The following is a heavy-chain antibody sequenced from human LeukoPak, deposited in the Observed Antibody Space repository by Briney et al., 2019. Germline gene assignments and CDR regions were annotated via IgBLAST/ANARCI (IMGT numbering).Heavy chain of an antibody. CDR1: GFTFSNAW. D-gene: IGHD2-21*02. V-gene: IGHV3-15*01. CDR2: IKSNSDGGTT. CDR3: STDFMVETGKFWYFDL. Sequence: GGSLRLSCAASGFTFSNAWMSWVRQAPGKGLEWIGRIKSNSDGGTTDFAAPVRGRFAMSRDDSKDTLYLQMNSLKTDDTGVYYYSTDFMVETGKFWYFDLWGRGTLVTVSS. J-gene: IGHJ2*01.